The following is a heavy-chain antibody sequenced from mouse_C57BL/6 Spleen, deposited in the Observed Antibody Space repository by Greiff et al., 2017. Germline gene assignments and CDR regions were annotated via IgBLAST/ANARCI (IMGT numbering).Heavy chain of an antibody. Sequence: VQRVESGAELVRPGTSVKVSCKASGYAFTNYLIEWVKQRPGQGLEWIGVINPGSGGTNYNEKFKGKATLTADKSSSTAYMQLSSLTSEDSAVYFCANYYGSSYGAMDYWGQGTSVTVSS. CDR2: INPGSGGT. D-gene: IGHD1-1*01. V-gene: IGHV1-54*01. CDR3: ANYYGSSYGAMDY. CDR1: GYAFTNYL. J-gene: IGHJ4*01.